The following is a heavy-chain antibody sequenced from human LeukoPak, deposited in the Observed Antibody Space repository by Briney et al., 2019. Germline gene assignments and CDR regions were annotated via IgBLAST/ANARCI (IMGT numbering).Heavy chain of an antibody. Sequence: GESLKISCAASGFTFSSYWMHWVRQAPGKGLVWVSRIDTDGLKTNYADSVKGRFTVSRDNAKNTLYSQMDSLNAEDTAVYYCARASGYYDSGGYQDHWGQGTLVTVSS. CDR1: GFTFSSYW. D-gene: IGHD3-22*01. CDR2: IDTDGLKT. J-gene: IGHJ4*02. V-gene: IGHV3-74*01. CDR3: ARASGYYDSGGYQDH.